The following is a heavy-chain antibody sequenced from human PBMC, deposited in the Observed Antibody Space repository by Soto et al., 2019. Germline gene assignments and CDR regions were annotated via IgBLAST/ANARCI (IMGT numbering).Heavy chain of an antibody. CDR1: GGSISSYY. Sequence: QVQLQESGPGLVKPSETLSLTCTVSGGSISSYYWSWIRQPPGKGLAWIGYIYYSGSTNYNPSLKSRVTISVDTSKNQFSLKLSSVTAADTAVYYCASHYYDSSGYYFAHGYFDLWGRGTLVTVSS. CDR2: IYYSGST. D-gene: IGHD3-22*01. CDR3: ASHYYDSSGYYFAHGYFDL. V-gene: IGHV4-59*01. J-gene: IGHJ2*01.